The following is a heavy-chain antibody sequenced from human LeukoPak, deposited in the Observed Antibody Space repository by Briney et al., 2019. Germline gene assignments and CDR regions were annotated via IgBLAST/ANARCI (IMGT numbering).Heavy chain of an antibody. CDR3: AREISSHFDY. V-gene: IGHV3-66*01. D-gene: IGHD3-3*02. Sequence: GGSLRLSCAASGFTVSSNYMSWVRQAPGKGLEWVSVIYSGGSTYYADSVKGRFTISRDNSENTLYLQMNSLRAEDTAVYYCAREISSHFDYWGQGTLVTVSS. CDR1: GFTVSSNY. CDR2: IYSGGST. J-gene: IGHJ4*02.